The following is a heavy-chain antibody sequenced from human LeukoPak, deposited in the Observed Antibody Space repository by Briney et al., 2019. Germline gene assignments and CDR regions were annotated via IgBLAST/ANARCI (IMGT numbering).Heavy chain of an antibody. Sequence: ASVKVSCKASGYTFTSYGISWVRQAPGQGLEWMGWISAYNGNTNYAQKFQGRVTITRNTSISTAYMELSSLRSEDTAVYYCARGPPLLWFGEANWFDPWGQGTLDTVSS. CDR3: ARGPPLLWFGEANWFDP. CDR1: GYTFTSYG. D-gene: IGHD3-10*01. V-gene: IGHV1-18*01. CDR2: ISAYNGNT. J-gene: IGHJ5*02.